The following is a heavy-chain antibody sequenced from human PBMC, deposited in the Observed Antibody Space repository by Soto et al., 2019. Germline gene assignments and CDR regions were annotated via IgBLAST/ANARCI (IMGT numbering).Heavy chain of an antibody. CDR3: ARYFRGSDWYYFDY. Sequence: GGSLRLSCVASGFTFISSFMGWVRQAPGKGLEWVANINQDGGGTYYVDSVEGRFTISRDNAKDTLYLQMNSLRGEDTAVYYCARYFRGSDWYYFDYWGQGTLVTVSS. V-gene: IGHV3-7*03. CDR2: INQDGGGT. CDR1: GFTFISSF. J-gene: IGHJ4*02. D-gene: IGHD6-19*01.